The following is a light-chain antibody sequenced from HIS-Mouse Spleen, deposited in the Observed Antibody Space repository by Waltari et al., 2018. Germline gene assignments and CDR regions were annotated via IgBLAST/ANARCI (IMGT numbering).Light chain of an antibody. V-gene: IGLV1-44*01. CDR1: SSNIGSNT. CDR2: SNN. CDR3: AAWDDSLNGYV. J-gene: IGLJ1*01. Sequence: QSVLTQPPSASGTPGQRVTISCSGSSSNIGSNTVNWYQQLPGTAPKLLIYSNNPRPSGVPDRFPGSKSGTSASLAISGLQSEDEADYYCAAWDDSLNGYVFGTGTKVTVL.